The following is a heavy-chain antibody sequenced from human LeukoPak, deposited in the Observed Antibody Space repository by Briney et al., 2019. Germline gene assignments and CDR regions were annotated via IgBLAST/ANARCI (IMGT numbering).Heavy chain of an antibody. CDR2: IIPSGGST. CDR1: GYTFTSYD. CDR3: ARGPASGSYFFDF. V-gene: IGHV1-46*01. D-gene: IGHD1-26*01. Sequence: ASVKVSCKASGYTFTSYDIYWVRQAPGQGLEWMGIIIPSGGSTSYSQKFQGRVTMTRDTSTSTVYMELSSLRSEDTAIYYCARGPASGSYFFDFWGQGTLVAVSS. J-gene: IGHJ4*02.